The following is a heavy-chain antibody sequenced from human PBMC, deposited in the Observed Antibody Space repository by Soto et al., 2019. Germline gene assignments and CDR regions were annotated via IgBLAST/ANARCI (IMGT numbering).Heavy chain of an antibody. CDR2: VSGGSGTT. V-gene: IGHV3-23*01. J-gene: IGHJ4*02. CDR1: GFSLSTYG. CDR3: AKWNGYGDH. Sequence: EVQLLESGGGLVQPGGSLRLSCTASGFSLSTYGVTWVRQAPGKGLEWVSGVSGGSGTTHYADSVKGRFTITTDNSENTAYRQMNSLKVEDTAVYYCAKWNGYGDHWGQGTLVTVS. D-gene: IGHD1-1*01.